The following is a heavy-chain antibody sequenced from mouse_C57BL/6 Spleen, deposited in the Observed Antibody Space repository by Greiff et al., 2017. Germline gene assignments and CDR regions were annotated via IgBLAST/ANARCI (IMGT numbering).Heavy chain of an antibody. J-gene: IGHJ1*03. CDR2: IYWDDDT. CDR3: ARSKGYGNYGWYFDV. V-gene: IGHV8-12*01. Sequence: QVTLKESGPGILQSSQTLSLTCSFSGFSLSTSGMGVSWIRQPSGKGLEWLAHIYWDDDTRYTPSLKSRLTISKDTSRNQVFLKITSVDTADTATYYCARSKGYGNYGWYFDVWGTGTTVTVSS. D-gene: IGHD2-1*01. CDR1: GFSLSTSGMG.